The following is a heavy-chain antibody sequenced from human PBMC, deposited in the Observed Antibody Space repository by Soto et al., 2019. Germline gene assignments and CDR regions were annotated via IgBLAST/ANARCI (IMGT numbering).Heavy chain of an antibody. Sequence: QVQLVESGGGVVQPGSSLRLSCAASRFSFSVYGMHWVRQTTGKALEWVAAISHDGGTKHYADSVKGRFTVSRDHSNDALYLQMNSLRGEGTAVYYCANARNWNYADIQYWGQGTLVIVAS. V-gene: IGHV3-30*18. CDR3: ANARNWNYADIQY. J-gene: IGHJ4*02. CDR1: RFSFSVYG. D-gene: IGHD1-7*01. CDR2: ISHDGGTK.